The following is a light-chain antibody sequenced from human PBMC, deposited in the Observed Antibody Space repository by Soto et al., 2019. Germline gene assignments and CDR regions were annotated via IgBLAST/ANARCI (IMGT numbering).Light chain of an antibody. J-gene: IGLJ1*01. Sequence: QSVLTQPPSASGTPGQRVTISCSGSSSNIGRNNVYWYQQLPGTAPKLLIYRNNQRPSGVPDRFSGSKSGTSGSLAISGLRSEDEADYYCAAWDDSLSGRIFGTGTKVTV. CDR3: AAWDDSLSGRI. CDR1: SSNIGRNN. CDR2: RNN. V-gene: IGLV1-47*01.